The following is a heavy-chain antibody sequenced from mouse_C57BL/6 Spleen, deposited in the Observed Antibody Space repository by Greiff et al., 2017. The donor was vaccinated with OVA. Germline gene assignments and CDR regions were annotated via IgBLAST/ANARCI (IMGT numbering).Heavy chain of an antibody. CDR3: ARRDYYGSSPDY. CDR1: GYTFTDYN. CDR2: INPNNGGT. J-gene: IGHJ2*01. Sequence: VQLQQSGPELVKPGASVKIPCKASGYTFTDYNMDWVKQSPGKSLEWIGDINPNNGGTIYNQKFKGKATLTVDKSSSTAYMELRSLTAEDTAVYYCARRDYYGSSPDYWGQGTTLTVSS. D-gene: IGHD1-1*01. V-gene: IGHV1-18*01.